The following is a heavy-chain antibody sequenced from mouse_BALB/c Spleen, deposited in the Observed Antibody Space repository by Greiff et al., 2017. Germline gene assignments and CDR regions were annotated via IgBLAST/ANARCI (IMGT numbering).Heavy chain of an antibody. Sequence: EVQLQESGGGLVQPGGSLKLSCAASGFTFSSYGMSWVRQTPDKRLELVATINSNGGSTYYPDSVKGRFTISRDNAKNTLYLQMSSLKSEDTAMYYCAREGYYGYDYAMDYWGQGTSVTVSS. CDR1: GFTFSSYG. CDR3: AREGYYGYDYAMDY. CDR2: INSNGGST. D-gene: IGHD1-2*01. J-gene: IGHJ4*01. V-gene: IGHV5-6-3*01.